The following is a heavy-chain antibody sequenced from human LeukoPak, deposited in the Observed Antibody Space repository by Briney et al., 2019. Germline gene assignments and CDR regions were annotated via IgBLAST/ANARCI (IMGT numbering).Heavy chain of an antibody. CDR2: IRYDGSNK. CDR1: GFTFSSYG. Sequence: GGSLRLSCAASGFTFSSYGMHWVRQAPGKGLEWVAFIRYDGSNKYYADSVKGRFTISRDNSQNTVFLQMSSLRVDDTAAYYCVGTFTVFGVISTIAWGQGTLVSVSS. V-gene: IGHV3-30*02. CDR3: VGTFTVFGVISTIA. J-gene: IGHJ4*02. D-gene: IGHD3-3*01.